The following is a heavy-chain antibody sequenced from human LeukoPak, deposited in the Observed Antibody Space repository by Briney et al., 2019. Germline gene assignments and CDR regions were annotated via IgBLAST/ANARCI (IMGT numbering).Heavy chain of an antibody. J-gene: IGHJ4*02. CDR3: ATEERYDSSGYY. CDR2: IYTSGST. Sequence: SQTLSLTCTVSGGSISSGSYYWSWIRQPAGKGLEWIGRIYTSGSTNYNPSLKSRVTISVDTSKNQFSLNLSSVTAADTAVYYCATEERYDSSGYYWGQGTLVTVSS. CDR1: GGSISSGSYY. D-gene: IGHD3-22*01. V-gene: IGHV4-61*02.